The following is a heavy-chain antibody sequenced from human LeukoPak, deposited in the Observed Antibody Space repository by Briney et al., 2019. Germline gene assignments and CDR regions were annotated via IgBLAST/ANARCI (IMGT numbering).Heavy chain of an antibody. D-gene: IGHD3-10*01. CDR1: GFTFSSHA. Sequence: GGSLRLSCAASGFTFSSHAMSWVRQAPGKGREWVSAISGSGGSTYSADSVKGRFTISRDNSKNTLYLQMNSLRADDTAVYYCAKDPFQLKAYGSGCFDYWGQGTLVTVSS. CDR3: AKDPFQLKAYGSGCFDY. CDR2: ISGSGGST. V-gene: IGHV3-23*01. J-gene: IGHJ4*02.